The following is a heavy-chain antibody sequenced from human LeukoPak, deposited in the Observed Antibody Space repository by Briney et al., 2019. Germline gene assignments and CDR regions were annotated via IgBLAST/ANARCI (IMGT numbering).Heavy chain of an antibody. J-gene: IGHJ3*02. D-gene: IGHD1-14*01. V-gene: IGHV3-15*01. Sequence: GGSLRLSCAASGFTFSNAWMSWVRQAPGKGLEWVGRIKSKTDGGTTDYAAPVKGRFTISRDDSKNTLYLQMNSLKTEDTAVYYCTATPGPDAFDIWGQGTMVTVSS. CDR2: IKSKTDGGTT. CDR1: GFTFSNAW. CDR3: TATPGPDAFDI.